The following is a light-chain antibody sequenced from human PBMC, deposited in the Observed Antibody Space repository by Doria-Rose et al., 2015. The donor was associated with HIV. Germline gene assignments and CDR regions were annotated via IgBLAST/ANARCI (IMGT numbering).Light chain of an antibody. Sequence: TQSPGTLSLSPGERATLSCRASQRIKSSYLAWYQQKPGQAPRLLIYDASTSATGIPDRFSGSGSGTDCTLTISRLEPEDVAVYYCQQYGTSRGTFGQGTRLEIK. J-gene: IGKJ5*01. CDR3: QQYGTSRGT. CDR2: DAS. V-gene: IGKV3-20*01. CDR1: QRIKSSY.